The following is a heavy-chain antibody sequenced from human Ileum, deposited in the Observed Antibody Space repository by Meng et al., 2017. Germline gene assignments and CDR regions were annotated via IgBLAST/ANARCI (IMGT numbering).Heavy chain of an antibody. D-gene: IGHD3-10*01. CDR3: ARDRGVRDLDY. CDR1: GMSFSTSG. J-gene: IGHJ4*02. CDR2: IASHGNNQ. Sequence: GRLVEVGGGLVQPVGSLRHSFVASGMSFSTSGMHWVRQAPGKGLEWVAMIASHGNNQYYADSVKGRFTISRDDSKNTVYLQMDSLRAEDTAVYYCARDRGVRDLDYWGQGTLVTVSS. V-gene: IGHV3-33*01.